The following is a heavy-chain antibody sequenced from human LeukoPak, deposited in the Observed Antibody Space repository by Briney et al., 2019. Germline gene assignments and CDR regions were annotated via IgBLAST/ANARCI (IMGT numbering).Heavy chain of an antibody. D-gene: IGHD1-26*01. J-gene: IGHJ1*01. V-gene: IGHV4-59*01. CDR3: ARNSGKYYRHLQL. CDR1: GDSISSYN. CDR2: MFYSGAS. Sequence: SETLSLTCTVSGDSISSYNWTWIRQPPGKGLEWIANMFYSGASSHDPSLKSRITTSLDTYKNQFSLSLSSVTAADTAVYYCARNSGKYYRHLQLWGQGTLVTVSS.